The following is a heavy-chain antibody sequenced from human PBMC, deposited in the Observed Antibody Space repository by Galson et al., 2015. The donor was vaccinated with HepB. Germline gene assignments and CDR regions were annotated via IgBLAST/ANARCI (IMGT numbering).Heavy chain of an antibody. J-gene: IGHJ3*02. D-gene: IGHD3-10*01. CDR1: GFTFDDYA. CDR3: AKDIVRRGPSGSYYNGYAFEI. Sequence: SLRLSCAASGFTFDDYAMHWVRQAPGKGLEWVSGISWNSGSIGYADSVKGRFTISRDNAKNSLYLQMNSLRAEDTALYYCAKDIVRRGPSGSYYNGYAFEIWGQGTMVTVSS. CDR2: ISWNSGSI. V-gene: IGHV3-9*01.